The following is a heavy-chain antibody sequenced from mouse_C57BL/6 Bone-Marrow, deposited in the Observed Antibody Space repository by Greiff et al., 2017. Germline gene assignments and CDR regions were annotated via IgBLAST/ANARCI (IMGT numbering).Heavy chain of an antibody. V-gene: IGHV1-75*01. J-gene: IGHJ3*01. Sequence: VQLQQSGPELVKPGASVKISCKASGYTFTDYYINWVQQRPGQGLEWIGWIFPGSGSTYYNEKFKGKATLTVDKSSRTAYMLHSSLTSEDSAVYFGGRWGYYDYVWCAYWGQGTLVTVSA. D-gene: IGHD2-4*01. CDR3: GRWGYYDYVWCAY. CDR1: GYTFTDYY. CDR2: IFPGSGST.